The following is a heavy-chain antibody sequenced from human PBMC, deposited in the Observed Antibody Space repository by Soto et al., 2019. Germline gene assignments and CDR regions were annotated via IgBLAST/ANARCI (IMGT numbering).Heavy chain of an antibody. CDR3: AKDTQLVVPAANNWFDP. D-gene: IGHD2-2*01. Sequence: HPGGSLRLSCAASGFTFSSYAMSWVRQAPGKGLEWVSAISGSGGSTYYADSVKGRFTISRDNSKNTLYLQMNSLRAEDTAVYYCAKDTQLVVPAANNWFDPWGQGTLVTVSS. CDR1: GFTFSSYA. CDR2: ISGSGGST. J-gene: IGHJ5*02. V-gene: IGHV3-23*01.